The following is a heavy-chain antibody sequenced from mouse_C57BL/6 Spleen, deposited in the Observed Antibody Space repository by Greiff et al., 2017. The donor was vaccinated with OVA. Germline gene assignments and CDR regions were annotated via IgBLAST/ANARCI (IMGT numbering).Heavy chain of an antibody. Sequence: QVQLQQSGAELVRPGSSVKLSCKASGYTFTSYWMHWVKQRPIQGLEWIGNIDPSDSETHYNQKFKDKATLTVDKSSSTAYMQLSSLTSEDSAVYYCTTCLDSSGSGWFAYWGQGTLVTVSA. CDR3: TTCLDSSGSGWFAY. CDR2: IDPSDSET. V-gene: IGHV1-52*01. D-gene: IGHD3-2*02. J-gene: IGHJ3*01. CDR1: GYTFTSYW.